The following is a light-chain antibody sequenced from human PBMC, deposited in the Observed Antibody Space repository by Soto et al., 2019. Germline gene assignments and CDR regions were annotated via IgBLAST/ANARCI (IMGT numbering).Light chain of an antibody. CDR1: QAISNY. V-gene: IGKV1-27*01. CDR2: AAS. Sequence: DIPMTQSPSSLSAYVGDRVTITCRASQAISNYLAWYQQKPGKVPKLLIYAASTLQSGVPSRFSGSGSGTDFTLTISSLQPEDVATYYCQKYNIAPWTFGQGTKLEIK. J-gene: IGKJ1*01. CDR3: QKYNIAPWT.